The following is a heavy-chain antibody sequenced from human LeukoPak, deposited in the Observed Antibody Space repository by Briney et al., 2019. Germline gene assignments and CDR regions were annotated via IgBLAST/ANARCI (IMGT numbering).Heavy chain of an antibody. Sequence: SETLSLTCTASGGSISSNNWWSWVRQPPGKGLEWIGEIYHSGSTNYNPSLKSRVTISVDKSKNQFSLNLSSVTAADTAVYYCARSYSNYVHWYFDLWGRGALVTVSS. CDR1: GGSISSNNW. J-gene: IGHJ2*01. CDR2: IYHSGST. V-gene: IGHV4-4*02. CDR3: ARSYSNYVHWYFDL. D-gene: IGHD4-11*01.